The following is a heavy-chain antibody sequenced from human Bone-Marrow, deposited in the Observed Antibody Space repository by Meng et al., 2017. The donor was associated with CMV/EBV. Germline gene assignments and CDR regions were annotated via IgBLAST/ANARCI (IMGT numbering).Heavy chain of an antibody. CDR1: GDTVTDYC. CDR3: ATDGGYYYYGRDV. D-gene: IGHD4-23*01. J-gene: IGHJ6*02. Sequence: NGSGDTVTDYCMHWVQQAPGKGLAWMGLVDPEGGETIYAEKFQCRVTITADTSTDTAYMELSSLRSEDTAVYYCATDGGYYYYGRDVWGQGTTVTVSS. V-gene: IGHV1-69-2*01. CDR2: VDPEGGET.